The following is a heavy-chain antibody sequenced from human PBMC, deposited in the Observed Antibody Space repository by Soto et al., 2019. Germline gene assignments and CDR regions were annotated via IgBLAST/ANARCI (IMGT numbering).Heavy chain of an antibody. J-gene: IGHJ6*02. CDR2: IYYSGST. D-gene: IGHD3-9*01. Sequence: SETLCLTCTVAGGSISSYYCSWIRQPTGKGLEWIGYIYYSGSTNYNPSLKSRVTISVDTSKNQFSLKLSSVTAADTAVYYCARADIGSPLRYFDWLSYGMDVWGQGTTVTVSS. CDR1: GGSISSYY. V-gene: IGHV4-59*01. CDR3: ARADIGSPLRYFDWLSYGMDV.